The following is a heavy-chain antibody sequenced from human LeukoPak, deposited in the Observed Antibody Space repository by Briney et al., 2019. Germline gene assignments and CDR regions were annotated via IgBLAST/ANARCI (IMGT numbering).Heavy chain of an antibody. D-gene: IGHD6-13*01. J-gene: IGHJ6*03. Sequence: GGSLRLSCAASGFTFSSYAMSWVRQAPGKGLEWVSAISGSGGNTYYADSVKGRFTISRDNSKNTLYLQMNSLRAEDTAVYYCAKDGSSYYYYYYYMDVWGKGTTVTVSS. CDR2: ISGSGGNT. CDR3: AKDGSSYYYYYYYMDV. CDR1: GFTFSSYA. V-gene: IGHV3-23*01.